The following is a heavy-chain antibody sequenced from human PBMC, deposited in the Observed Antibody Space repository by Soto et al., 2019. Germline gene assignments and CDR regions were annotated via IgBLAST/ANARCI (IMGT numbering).Heavy chain of an antibody. V-gene: IGHV4-59*01. Sequence: PSETLSLTCTVSGGSISNFYWSWIRQPPGKGLEWIGYISYSGNTNYNPSLKSRVSISVDTSKNLLSLNLTSVTAADTAVYYCARAPMVLSRSYFDSWGQGTPVTVSS. CDR2: ISYSGNT. CDR1: GGSISNFY. J-gene: IGHJ4*02. CDR3: ARAPMVLSRSYFDS. D-gene: IGHD2-8*01.